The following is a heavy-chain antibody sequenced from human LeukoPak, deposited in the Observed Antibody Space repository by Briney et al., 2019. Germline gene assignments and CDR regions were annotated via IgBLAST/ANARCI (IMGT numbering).Heavy chain of an antibody. J-gene: IGHJ4*02. CDR2: ISAYNGNT. D-gene: IGHD4-17*01. CDR3: ARIRIYGDYYFDY. Sequence: ASVKVSCKASGYTFTGYYMHWVRQAPGQGLEWMGWISAYNGNTNYAQKLQGRVTMTTDTSTSTAYMELRSLRSDDTAVYYCARIRIYGDYYFDYWGQGTLVTVSS. V-gene: IGHV1-18*04. CDR1: GYTFTGYY.